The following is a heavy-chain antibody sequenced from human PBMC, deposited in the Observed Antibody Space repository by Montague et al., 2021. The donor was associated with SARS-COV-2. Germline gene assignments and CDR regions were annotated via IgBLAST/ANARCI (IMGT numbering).Heavy chain of an antibody. CDR3: ARERQNQGGAPAFDI. CDR2: IYYSGNT. Sequence: TLSLTCTVSGGSINSAGYYWSWIRHHPGMGLEWIGYIYYSGNTNYNPSLKSRVSISMDTSKNQFSLELSSVTAADTAVYYCARERQNQGGAPAFDIWRQGTMVTSSS. V-gene: IGHV4-31*03. J-gene: IGHJ3*02. CDR1: GGSINSAGYY. D-gene: IGHD3-16*01.